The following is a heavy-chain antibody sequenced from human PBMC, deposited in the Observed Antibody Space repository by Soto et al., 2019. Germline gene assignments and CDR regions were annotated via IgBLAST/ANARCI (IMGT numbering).Heavy chain of an antibody. J-gene: IGHJ4*02. V-gene: IGHV3-7*03. CDR1: GFTFSDYW. D-gene: IGHD2-8*01. CDR3: ARDTIMVYAMRGDY. Sequence: EVQLVESGGGLVQPGGSLRLSCAASGFTFSDYWMSWVRQAPGKGLEWVANIKKDGSEKYYVDSVKGRFTISRDNAKNALYLQMNSLRAEDTAVYYCARDTIMVYAMRGDYWGQGTLVTVSS. CDR2: IKKDGSEK.